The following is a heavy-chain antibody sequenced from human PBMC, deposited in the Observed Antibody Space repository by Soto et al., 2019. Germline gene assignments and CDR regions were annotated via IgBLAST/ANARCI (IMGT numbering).Heavy chain of an antibody. V-gene: IGHV3-30*18. CDR1: GFTFSNYG. J-gene: IGHJ6*02. D-gene: IGHD2-2*01. Sequence: QVQLVESGGGVVQAGRSLRLSCAASGFTFSNYGMHWDRQTPGKGLEWVALILYDGSNKYYADSVKGRFTISRDNSKNTLYLQVSSLRAEDTAVYYCAKSRDACNFYFFYGMDVWGQGTTVIVSS. CDR2: ILYDGSNK. CDR3: AKSRDACNFYFFYGMDV.